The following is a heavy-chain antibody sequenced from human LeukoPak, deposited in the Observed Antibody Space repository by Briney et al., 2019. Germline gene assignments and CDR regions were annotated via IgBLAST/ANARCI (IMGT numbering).Heavy chain of an antibody. Sequence: VASVNVSCKASVGTFSSYTISWVRQAPGQGLEWMGRIIPILGIANYAQKFQGRVTITADKSTSTAYMELSSLRSEDTAVYYCASGTGGMVYDYWGQGTLVTVSS. J-gene: IGHJ4*02. CDR1: VGTFSSYT. CDR2: IIPILGIA. D-gene: IGHD3/OR15-3a*01. CDR3: ASGTGGMVYDY. V-gene: IGHV1-69*02.